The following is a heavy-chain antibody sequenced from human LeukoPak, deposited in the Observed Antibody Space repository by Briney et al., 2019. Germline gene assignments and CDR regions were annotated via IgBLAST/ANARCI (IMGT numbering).Heavy chain of an antibody. CDR2: INHSGST. Sequence: SETLSLTCAVYGGSFSGYYWSWIRQPPGKGLEWIGEINHSGSTNYNPSLKSRVTISVDTSKNQFSLKLSSVTAADTAVYYCARGDPGVLRYFDWFIPYYFDYWGQGTLVTVSS. V-gene: IGHV4-34*01. CDR3: ARGDPGVLRYFDWFIPYYFDY. CDR1: GGSFSGYY. J-gene: IGHJ4*02. D-gene: IGHD3-9*01.